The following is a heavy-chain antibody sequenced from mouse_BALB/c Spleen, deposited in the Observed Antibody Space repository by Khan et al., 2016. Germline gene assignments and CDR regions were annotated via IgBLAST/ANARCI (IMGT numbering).Heavy chain of an antibody. V-gene: IGHV2-6-7*01. D-gene: IGHD2-4*01. Sequence: QVQLKQSGPGLVAPSQSLSITCTVSGFSITGFAVNWVRQPPGKGLEWLGVIWGDGSTDYDSALKSRLSISKDDSKSQVFLKMNSLQTDDKARYXCASCYDYDGGFAYWGQGTLVTVSA. CDR1: GFSITGFA. CDR3: ASCYDYDGGFAY. J-gene: IGHJ3*01. CDR2: IWGDGST.